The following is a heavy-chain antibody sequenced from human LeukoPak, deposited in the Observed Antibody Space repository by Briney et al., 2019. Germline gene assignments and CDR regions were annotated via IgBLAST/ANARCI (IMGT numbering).Heavy chain of an antibody. V-gene: IGHV4-31*03. Sequence: SETLSLTCTVSGGSISSGGYYWSWIRQHPGKGLEWIGYIYYSGSTYYNPSLKSRVTISVDTSKNQFSLDLSSVTAADTAVYYCARRKCTSASCLTKNAFDIWGQGTMVTVSS. D-gene: IGHD2-2*01. CDR2: IYYSGST. CDR3: ARRKCTSASCLTKNAFDI. CDR1: GGSISSGGYY. J-gene: IGHJ3*02.